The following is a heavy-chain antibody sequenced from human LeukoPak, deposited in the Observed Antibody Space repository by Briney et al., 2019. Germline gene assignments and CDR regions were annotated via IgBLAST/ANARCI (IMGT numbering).Heavy chain of an antibody. V-gene: IGHV3-74*01. J-gene: IGHJ4*02. CDR3: TRNLYGDC. CDR1: GFTFSTYW. Sequence: GGALRLSCAASGFTFSTYWMHWVRPAPGKGLVWVSRMNPDGSGSYYADSVKGRFTISRDNAKNTLYLQMNSLRAEDTAVYYCTRNLYGDCWGQGTLVTVSS. CDR2: MNPDGSGS. D-gene: IGHD3-16*01.